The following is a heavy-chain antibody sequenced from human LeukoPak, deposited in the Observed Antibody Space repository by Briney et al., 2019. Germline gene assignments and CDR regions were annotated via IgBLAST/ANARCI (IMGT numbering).Heavy chain of an antibody. J-gene: IGHJ3*02. CDR3: ATDTAMVTSAFDI. D-gene: IGHD5-18*01. V-gene: IGHV3-30*03. CDR1: GFTFSSYG. Sequence: GGSLRLSCAASGFTFSSYGMHWVRQAPGKGLEWVAVISYDGSNKYYADSVKGRFTISRDNSKNTLYLQMNSLRAEDTAVYYCATDTAMVTSAFDIWGQGTMVTVSS. CDR2: ISYDGSNK.